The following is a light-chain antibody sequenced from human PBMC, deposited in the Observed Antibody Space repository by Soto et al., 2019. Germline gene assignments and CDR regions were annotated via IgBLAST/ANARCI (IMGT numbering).Light chain of an antibody. CDR3: QLYGYSPTST. CDR2: GAS. CDR1: QSVSNTY. Sequence: EIVLTQSPGTLSLSPGERATLACRASQSVSNTYLAWYQQKPGQGPRILIYGASNRATGIPERFSGSGSGTYCTLTISRLEPGDSAVYYGQLYGYSPTSTFGTGTTVDVK. V-gene: IGKV3-20*01. J-gene: IGKJ3*01.